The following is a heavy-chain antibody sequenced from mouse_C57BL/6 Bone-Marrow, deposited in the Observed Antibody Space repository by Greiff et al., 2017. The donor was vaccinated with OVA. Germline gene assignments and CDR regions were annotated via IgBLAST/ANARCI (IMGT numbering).Heavy chain of an antibody. CDR2: IDPSDSYT. CDR3: AREGWEDYYAMDY. V-gene: IGHV1-50*01. Sequence: VKLVESGAELVKPGASVKLSCKASGYTFTSYWMQWVKQRPGQGLEWIGEIDPSDSYTNYNQKFKGKATLTVDTSSSTAYMQLSSLTSEDSAVYYCAREGWEDYYAMDYWGQGTSVTVSS. CDR1: GYTFTSYW. J-gene: IGHJ4*01. D-gene: IGHD1-1*02.